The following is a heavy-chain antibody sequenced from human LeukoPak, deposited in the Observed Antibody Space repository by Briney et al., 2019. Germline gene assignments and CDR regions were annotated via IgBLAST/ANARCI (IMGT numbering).Heavy chain of an antibody. V-gene: IGHV1-69*13. Sequence: SVKVSCKASGGTFSSYAISWVRQAPGQGLEWMGGIIPIFGTANYAQKFQGRVTITADESTSTAYMELSSLRSEDTAVYYCARGVSLGSFNGMDVWGQGTTVTVSS. CDR3: ARGVSLGSFNGMDV. CDR1: GGTFSSYA. CDR2: IIPIFGTA. D-gene: IGHD6-13*01. J-gene: IGHJ6*02.